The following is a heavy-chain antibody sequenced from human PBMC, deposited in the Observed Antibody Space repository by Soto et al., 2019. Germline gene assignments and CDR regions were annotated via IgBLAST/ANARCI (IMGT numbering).Heavy chain of an antibody. J-gene: IGHJ6*02. CDR3: ANSGYSYGAGGYYYGMDV. CDR2: ISGSGGTT. CDR1: GFTFSNYA. V-gene: IGHV3-23*01. Sequence: EVQLLESGGGLVQPGGSLRLSCAASGFTFSNYAMNWVRQAPGKGLEWVSVISGSGGTTYYAESVQGRFTISRDNHRNTLYLQANSLRVEDTAVYYCANSGYSYGAGGYYYGMDVWGQGTTVTVSS. D-gene: IGHD5-18*01.